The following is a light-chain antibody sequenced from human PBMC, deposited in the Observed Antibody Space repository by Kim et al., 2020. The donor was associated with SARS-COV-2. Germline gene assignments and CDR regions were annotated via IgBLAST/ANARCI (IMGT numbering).Light chain of an antibody. CDR3: QQSNSFPRT. V-gene: IGKV1-9*01. J-gene: IGKJ5*01. CDR1: QGISNA. Sequence: DIQLTQSPSFLSASVGDRVTITCRASQGISNALAWYQQRPGKAPTLLIYGASTLRSGVPSRFSGSGSGAEFSLTISGLQAEDFATYFCQQSNSFPRTFGQGTRLEIK. CDR2: GAS.